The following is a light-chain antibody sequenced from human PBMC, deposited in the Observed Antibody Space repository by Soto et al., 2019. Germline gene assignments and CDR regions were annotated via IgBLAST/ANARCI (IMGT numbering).Light chain of an antibody. CDR2: IAS. Sequence: AIQLTQSPSSLSAFVGDRVTITCRASQGITSALAWYQQKPGKAPKLLISIASRLESGVPSRFSGSGSGTDFTLTISSLQPEDFATYFRQQFNSYPITFGQGTRLEIK. CDR3: QQFNSYPIT. V-gene: IGKV1-13*02. CDR1: QGITSA. J-gene: IGKJ5*01.